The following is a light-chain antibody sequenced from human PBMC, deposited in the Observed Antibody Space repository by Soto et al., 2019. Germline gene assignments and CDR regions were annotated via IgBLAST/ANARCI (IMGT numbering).Light chain of an antibody. J-gene: IGKJ4*01. Sequence: IVFTMSPCTLSLSPGERATLSCRASQSVSSSYLAWYQQKPGQAPRLLIYGASSRATGIPDRFSGSGSGTDFTLTISSLEPEDFAVYYCQQRSSCPLTFGGGTNVDI. V-gene: IGKV3D-20*02. CDR3: QQRSSCPLT. CDR1: QSVSSSY. CDR2: GAS.